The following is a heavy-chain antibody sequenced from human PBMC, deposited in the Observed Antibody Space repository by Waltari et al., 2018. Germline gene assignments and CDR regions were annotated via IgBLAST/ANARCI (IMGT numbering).Heavy chain of an antibody. CDR3: ASTRSGGSPTLRDWFDP. CDR2: LSHSAST. D-gene: IGHD2-15*01. CDR1: GGSFSGYY. J-gene: IGHJ5*02. V-gene: IGHV4-34*01. Sequence: QVQLQQWGAGLLKPSETLSLTCAVYGGSFSGYYWSWIRQPPGKGLEWIGELSHSASTNDTPSLKSRVTIAVDTSKNQFSLKLSSVTAADTAVYYCASTRSGGSPTLRDWFDPWGQGTLVTVSS.